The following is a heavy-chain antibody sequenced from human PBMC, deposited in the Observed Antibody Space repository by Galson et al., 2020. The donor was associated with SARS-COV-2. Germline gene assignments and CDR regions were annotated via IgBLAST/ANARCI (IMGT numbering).Heavy chain of an antibody. CDR3: ARDSYLNWGGGLPDY. CDR1: GFPFDDHG. CDR2: INWNGGST. D-gene: IGHD7-27*01. Sequence: GGSLRLSCAASGFPFDDHGMSWVRHAPGKGPEWLAGINWNGGSTHYAESVTGRFTISRDNAKNSLYLQMSSLRAEDTALYYCARDSYLNWGGGLPDYWGQGTLVTVSS. J-gene: IGHJ4*02. V-gene: IGHV3-20*04.